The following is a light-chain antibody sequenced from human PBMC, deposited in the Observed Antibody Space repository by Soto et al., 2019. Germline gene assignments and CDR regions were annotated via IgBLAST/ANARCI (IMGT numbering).Light chain of an antibody. CDR2: DAS. CDR3: QQCNNWPLT. V-gene: IGKV3-11*01. CDR1: QSVSTC. Sequence: EIVLTRSPATLSLSPGERATLSCRASQSVSTCLAWYQQKPGQAPRLLIYDASNRATGIPARFSGSGSGTDFTLTVSNLESEDFAVYYCQQCNNWPLTFGGGTKVDIK. J-gene: IGKJ4*01.